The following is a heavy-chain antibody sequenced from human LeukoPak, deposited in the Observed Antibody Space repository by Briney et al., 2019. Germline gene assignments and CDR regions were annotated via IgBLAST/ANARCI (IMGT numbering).Heavy chain of an antibody. Sequence: GGSLRLSCAASGFTFSSYSMNWVRQAPGKGLEWVSSISSSSSYIYYADSVKGRFTISRDNAKNSLYLQMNSLKTEDTAVYYCTRQGEMATMGAFDIWGQGTMVTVSS. CDR2: ISSSSSYI. V-gene: IGHV3-21*03. CDR1: GFTFSSYS. J-gene: IGHJ3*02. D-gene: IGHD5-24*01. CDR3: TRQGEMATMGAFDI.